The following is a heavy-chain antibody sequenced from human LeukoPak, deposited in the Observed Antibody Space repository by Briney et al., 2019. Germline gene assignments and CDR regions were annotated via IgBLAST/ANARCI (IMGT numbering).Heavy chain of an antibody. V-gene: IGHV3-48*03. CDR3: ARDLGYGGCSLTY. CDR2: ISSSGSSK. Sequence: PGGSLRLSCAASGFTFSNYEMYWVRQAPGKGLEWVSSISSSGSSKSYADSVKGRFTISRDNAKNSVLLQMSSLRSEDTAVYYCARDLGYGGCSLTYWGQGTQVTVSS. J-gene: IGHJ4*02. D-gene: IGHD4-23*01. CDR1: GFTFSNYE.